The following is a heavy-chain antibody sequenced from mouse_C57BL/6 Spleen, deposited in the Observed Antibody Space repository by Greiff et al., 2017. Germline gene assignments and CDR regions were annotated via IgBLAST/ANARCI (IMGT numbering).Heavy chain of an antibody. CDR1: GFTFSDYG. J-gene: IGHJ3*01. Sequence: EVHLVESGGGLVKPGGSLKLSCAASGFTFSDYGMHWVRQAPEKGLEWVAYISSGSSTIYYADTVKGRFTISRDNAKNTLFLRMTSLRSEDTAMYYCARGGGNYWFAYWGQGTLVTVSA. V-gene: IGHV5-17*01. CDR2: ISSGSSTI. CDR3: ARGGGNYWFAY. D-gene: IGHD2-1*01.